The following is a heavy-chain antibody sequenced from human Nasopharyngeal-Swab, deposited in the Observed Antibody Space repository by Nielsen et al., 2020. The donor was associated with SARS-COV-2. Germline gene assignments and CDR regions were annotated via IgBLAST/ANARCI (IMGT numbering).Heavy chain of an antibody. CDR3: ARNQDYYDSSGPITRYYGMDV. D-gene: IGHD3-22*01. CDR1: GGSISSGGYS. V-gene: IGHV4-30-2*01. Sequence: SETLSLTCAVSGGSISSGGYSWSWIRQPPGKGLEWIGYIYHSGSTYYNPSLKSRVTISVDRSKNQFSLKLSSVTAADTAVYYCARNQDYYDSSGPITRYYGMDVWGQGTTVTVSS. CDR2: IYHSGST. J-gene: IGHJ6*02.